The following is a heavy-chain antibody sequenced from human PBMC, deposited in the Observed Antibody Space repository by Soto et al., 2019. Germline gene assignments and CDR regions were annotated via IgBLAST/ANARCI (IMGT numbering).Heavy chain of an antibody. CDR1: GGTFSSYA. D-gene: IGHD3-9*01. Sequence: ASVKVSCKASGGTFSSYAISWVRQAPGQGLEWMGIINPSGGSTSYAQKFQGRVTMTRDTSTSTVYMELSSLRSEDTAVYYCARDLRGYYDILTGYYIKNYNYYGMDVWGQGTTVTVSS. CDR2: INPSGGST. V-gene: IGHV1-46*01. J-gene: IGHJ6*02. CDR3: ARDLRGYYDILTGYYIKNYNYYGMDV.